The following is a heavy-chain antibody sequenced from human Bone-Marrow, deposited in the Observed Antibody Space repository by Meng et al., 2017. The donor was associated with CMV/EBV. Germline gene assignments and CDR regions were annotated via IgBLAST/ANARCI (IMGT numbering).Heavy chain of an antibody. CDR2: VNPNSGGT. CDR1: GYTFTGYY. J-gene: IGHJ1*01. D-gene: IGHD2-2*03. V-gene: IGHV1-2*02. Sequence: ASVKVSCKASGYTFTGYYIHWVRQAPGQGLEWMGWVNPNSGGTNYAQKFQGRVTMTRDTSITTVYMELSRLRYDDTAMYYCASGYCSSSSCYAQYFQHWGLVPLFPFSS. CDR3: ASGYCSSSSCYAQYFQH.